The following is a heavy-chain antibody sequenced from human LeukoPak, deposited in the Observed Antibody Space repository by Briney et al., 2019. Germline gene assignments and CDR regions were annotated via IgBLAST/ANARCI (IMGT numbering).Heavy chain of an antibody. D-gene: IGHD5-18*01. V-gene: IGHV3-30*07. CDR1: GFTFSSYA. CDR2: ISYDGSNK. Sequence: GGSLRLSCAASGFTFSSYAMHWVRQAPGKGLEWVAVISYDGSNKYYADSVKGRFTISRDNSKNTLYLQMNSLRAEDTAVYYCAGDLSGVTGYTYGRGIDYWGQGTLVTVSS. CDR3: AGDLSGVTGYTYGRGIDY. J-gene: IGHJ4*02.